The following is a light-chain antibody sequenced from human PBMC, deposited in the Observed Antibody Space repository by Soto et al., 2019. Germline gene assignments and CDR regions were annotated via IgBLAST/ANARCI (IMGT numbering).Light chain of an antibody. V-gene: IGKV3-15*01. CDR2: RAS. CDR3: QQYNNWPGT. J-gene: IGKJ1*01. Sequence: DILMTQSPATLSLSPGGRATLSCRASQSVSSNLAWYQQKPGQAPRLLIQRASTRATGIPARFSGSGSGTEFTLTISSLQSEDFAVYFCQQYNNWPGTFGQGTNVDIK. CDR1: QSVSSN.